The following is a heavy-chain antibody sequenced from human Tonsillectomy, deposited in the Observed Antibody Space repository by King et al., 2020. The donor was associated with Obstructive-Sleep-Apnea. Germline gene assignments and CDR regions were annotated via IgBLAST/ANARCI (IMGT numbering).Heavy chain of an antibody. CDR2: ISSSSGYI. Sequence: EVQLVESGGGLVKPGGSLRLSCAASGFTFSSYSVNWVRQAPGKGLEWVSSISSSSGYIYYADSVKGRFTISRDNAKNSLYLQMNSLRAEDTAVYYCARDQTTNYYDSSGYSSSGDWGQGTLVTVSS. CDR3: ARDQTTNYYDSSGYSSSGD. CDR1: GFTFSSYS. D-gene: IGHD3-22*01. J-gene: IGHJ4*02. V-gene: IGHV3-21*01.